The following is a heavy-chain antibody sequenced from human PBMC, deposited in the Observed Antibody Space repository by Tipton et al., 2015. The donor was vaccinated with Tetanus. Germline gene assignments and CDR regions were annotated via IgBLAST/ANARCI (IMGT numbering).Heavy chain of an antibody. CDR3: ARGSGTAISED. D-gene: IGHD1-7*01. J-gene: IGHJ4*02. CDR2: INTDGSIT. V-gene: IGHV3-74*01. CDR1: GFTFSSYW. Sequence: SLRLSCAASGFTFSSYWMFWVRQAPGKGLVWVSRINTDGSITNYADSVKGRFTISRDNAKDTLYLQMNDLRAEDTAAYYCARGSGTAISEDWGQGTLVTVSS.